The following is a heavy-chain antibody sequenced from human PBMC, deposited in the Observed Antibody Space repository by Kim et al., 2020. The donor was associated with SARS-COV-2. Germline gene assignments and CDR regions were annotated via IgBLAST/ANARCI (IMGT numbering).Heavy chain of an antibody. CDR2: ISYDGSNK. J-gene: IGHJ4*02. CDR1: GFTFSSYG. D-gene: IGHD3-10*01. CDR3: ARASGVLWFGEW. Sequence: GGSLRLSCAASGFTFSSYGMHWVRQAPGKGLEWVAVISYDGSNKYYADSVKGRFTISRDNSKNTLYLQMNSLRAEDTAVYYCARASGVLWFGEWWGQGTLVTVSS. V-gene: IGHV3-33*05.